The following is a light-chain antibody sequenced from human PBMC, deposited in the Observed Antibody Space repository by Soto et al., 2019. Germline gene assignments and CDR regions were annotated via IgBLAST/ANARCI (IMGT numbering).Light chain of an antibody. J-gene: IGLJ1*01. CDR2: GVT. CDR3: SSYTSGSSHYV. V-gene: IGLV2-14*01. CDR1: SSDVGAYYS. Sequence: QSVLTQPASVSGSPGQSITISCTGTSSDVGAYYSVSWYQHHPGKAPKLIIYGVTNRPSGVSNRFSGSKSGNTASLTISGLQAEEEADYHCSSYTSGSSHYVFGTGTKLTVL.